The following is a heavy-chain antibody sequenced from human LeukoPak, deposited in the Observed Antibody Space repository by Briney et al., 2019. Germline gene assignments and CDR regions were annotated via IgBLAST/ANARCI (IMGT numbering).Heavy chain of an antibody. CDR1: GVSISSSNSY. J-gene: IGHJ6*03. Sequence: SETLSLTCTVSGVSISSSNSYWGWIRQPPGKGLEWIGSIYYSGNTYYNASLKSQVSISIDTSKNQFSLRLTSVTAADTAVYYCARSFYGIAAARYYYYYMDVWGKGTTVTVSS. D-gene: IGHD6-13*01. CDR2: IYYSGNT. CDR3: ARSFYGIAAARYYYYYMDV. V-gene: IGHV4-39*01.